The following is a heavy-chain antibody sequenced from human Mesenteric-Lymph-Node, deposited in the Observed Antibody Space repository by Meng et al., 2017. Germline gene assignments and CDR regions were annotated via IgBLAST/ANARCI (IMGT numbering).Heavy chain of an antibody. V-gene: IGHV3-23*01. D-gene: IGHD2/OR15-2a*01. Sequence: GESLKISCAASGFTFSSYAMSWVRQAPGKGLEWVSAISGSGGSTYYADSVKGRFTISRDNSKSTLYLQMNSLRAEDTAVYYCARIYGTYHFALWGQGTLVTVSS. CDR3: ARIYGTYHFAL. CDR2: ISGSGGST. CDR1: GFTFSSYA. J-gene: IGHJ1*01.